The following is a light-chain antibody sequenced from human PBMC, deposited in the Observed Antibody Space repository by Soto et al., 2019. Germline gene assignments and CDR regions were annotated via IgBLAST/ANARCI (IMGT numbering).Light chain of an antibody. CDR2: EAN. Sequence: QSALTQPASVSGSPGQSITISCTGTSTDIGGYNLVSWYQQHPGKAPKLIIYEANNRPSGVSDRFSGSRSGTTASLTISALQAEDEADYSCYSFAGGATFVFGGGTKLTVL. CDR1: STDIGGYNL. J-gene: IGLJ2*01. V-gene: IGLV2-23*02. CDR3: YSFAGGATFV.